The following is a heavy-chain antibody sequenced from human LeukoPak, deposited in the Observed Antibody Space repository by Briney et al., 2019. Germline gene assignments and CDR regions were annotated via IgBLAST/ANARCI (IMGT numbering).Heavy chain of an antibody. Sequence: ASVKVSCKASGYTFTGYYMHWVRQAPGQGLEWMGWINPNSGGTNYAQKFQGRVTMTRDTSISIAYMELSRLRSDDTAVYYCARPPWYSSGWPQDDAFDIWGQGTMVTVSS. D-gene: IGHD6-19*01. J-gene: IGHJ3*02. CDR1: GYTFTGYY. V-gene: IGHV1-2*02. CDR3: ARPPWYSSGWPQDDAFDI. CDR2: INPNSGGT.